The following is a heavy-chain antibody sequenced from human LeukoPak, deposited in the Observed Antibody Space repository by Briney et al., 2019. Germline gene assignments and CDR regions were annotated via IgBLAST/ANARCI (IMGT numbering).Heavy chain of an antibody. CDR3: AKDRGYCSSTSCPLNWFDP. CDR2: ISGSGGST. CDR1: GFTFSSYS. J-gene: IGHJ5*02. Sequence: GGSLRLSCAASGFTFSSYSMSWVRQAPGKGLEWVSAISGSGGSTYYADSVKGRFTISRDNSKNTLYLQMNSLRAEDTAVYYCAKDRGYCSSTSCPLNWFDPWGQGTLVTVSS. D-gene: IGHD2-2*01. V-gene: IGHV3-23*01.